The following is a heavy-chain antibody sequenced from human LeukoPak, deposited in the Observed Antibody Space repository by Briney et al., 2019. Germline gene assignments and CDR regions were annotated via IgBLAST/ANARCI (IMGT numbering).Heavy chain of an antibody. CDR3: ARVGVTAATADY. Sequence: ASVKVSCKASGYSFTSYFMHWMRQAPGQGLEWMGVINPSSGSTSHAQKFQGRLTMTRDMSTSTVYMELSSLRSEDTAVYFCARVGVTAATADYWGQGTLVTVSS. CDR2: INPSSGST. V-gene: IGHV1-46*01. D-gene: IGHD6-25*01. CDR1: GYSFTSYF. J-gene: IGHJ4*02.